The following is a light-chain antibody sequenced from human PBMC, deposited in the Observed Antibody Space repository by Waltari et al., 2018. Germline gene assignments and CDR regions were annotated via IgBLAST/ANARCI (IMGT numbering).Light chain of an antibody. V-gene: IGKV3-20*01. CDR1: ESISKY. CDR3: QHYVNLPAT. Sequence: EIVLTQSPDTMSFSPGESAPLSCRASESISKYLACFQQKPGQAPRLLIYHASSRSSGIPDRFSGSGFGTDFSLTINRLEPEDFAVYYCQHYVNLPATFGQGTKLEIK. CDR2: HAS. J-gene: IGKJ1*01.